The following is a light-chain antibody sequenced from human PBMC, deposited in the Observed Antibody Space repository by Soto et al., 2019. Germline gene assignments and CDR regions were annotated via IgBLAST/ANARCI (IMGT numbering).Light chain of an antibody. J-gene: IGLJ1*01. Sequence: QSALTQPRSVSGSPGQSVTVSCIGTSSDVGDYNSVSWYQQHPGKAPKLMIYEVSNRPSGVSNRFSGSKSGNTASLTISGLQAEDEADYYCSSYTATRTYVFGTGTKVTVL. CDR1: SSDVGDYNS. CDR3: SSYTATRTYV. CDR2: EVS. V-gene: IGLV2-14*01.